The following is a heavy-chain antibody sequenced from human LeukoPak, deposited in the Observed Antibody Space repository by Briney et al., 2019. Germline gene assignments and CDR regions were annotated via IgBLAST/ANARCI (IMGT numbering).Heavy chain of an antibody. D-gene: IGHD2-15*01. V-gene: IGHV3-23*01. Sequence: GGSLRLSCAASGFTFSSYAMSWVRQAPGKGLEWVSAISGSGGSTYYADSVKGRFTISRDNAKNSLYLQMNSLRAEDTAVYYCARAVEYCSGGSCYSSFDYWGQGTLVTVSS. CDR1: GFTFSSYA. J-gene: IGHJ4*02. CDR2: ISGSGGST. CDR3: ARAVEYCSGGSCYSSFDY.